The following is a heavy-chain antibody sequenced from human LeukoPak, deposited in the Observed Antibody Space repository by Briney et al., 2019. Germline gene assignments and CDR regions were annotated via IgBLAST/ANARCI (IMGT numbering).Heavy chain of an antibody. CDR3: ARRIRYSYGTPLDY. J-gene: IGHJ4*02. Sequence: SETLSLTCTVSGGSISSSYWSWIRQPAGKGLEWIGRIYSSGTITYNPSLQSRVTMSVDTSKNEFSLKMSSVTAADTAVYYCARRIRYSYGTPLDYWGQGTLVTVSS. CDR2: IYSSGTI. CDR1: GGSISSSY. D-gene: IGHD5-18*01. V-gene: IGHV4-4*07.